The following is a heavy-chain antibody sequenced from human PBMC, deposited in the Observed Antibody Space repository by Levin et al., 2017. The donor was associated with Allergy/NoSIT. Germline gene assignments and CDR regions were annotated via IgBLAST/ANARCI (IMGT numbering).Heavy chain of an antibody. D-gene: IGHD2-2*01. CDR1: GGSFSGYY. CDR2: INHSGST. Sequence: SSETLSLTCAVYGGSFSGYYWSWIRQPPGKGLEWIGEINHSGSTNYNPSLKSRVTISVDTSKNQFSLKLSSVTAADTAVYYCARAPGYCSSTSCYEGGYYYGMDVWGQGTTVTVSS. V-gene: IGHV4-34*01. J-gene: IGHJ6*02. CDR3: ARAPGYCSSTSCYEGGYYYGMDV.